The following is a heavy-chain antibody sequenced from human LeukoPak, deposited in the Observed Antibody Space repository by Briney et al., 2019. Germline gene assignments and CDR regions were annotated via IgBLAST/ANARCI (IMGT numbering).Heavy chain of an antibody. D-gene: IGHD4-23*01. V-gene: IGHV1-46*01. CDR2: INPSGGST. CDR1: GYTFTSYY. CDR3: ARSAATTVVTLVAFDY. J-gene: IGHJ4*02. Sequence: PGASVKVSCKASGYTFTSYYMHWVRQAPGQGLEWMGIINPSGGSTSYAQKFQGRVTKTRDMSTSTVYMELSSLRSEDTAVYYCARSAATTVVTLVAFDYWGQGTLVTVSS.